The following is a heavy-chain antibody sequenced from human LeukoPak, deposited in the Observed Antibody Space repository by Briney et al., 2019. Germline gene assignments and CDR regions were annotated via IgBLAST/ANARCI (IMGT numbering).Heavy chain of an antibody. Sequence: SETLSLTCTVSGGSISSGGYYWSWIRQHPGKGLEWIGYIYYSGSTNYNPSLKSRVTISVDKSKNQFSLKLSSVTAADTAVYYCAALGEGITIFGVVHPPVGAFDIWGQGTMVTVSS. J-gene: IGHJ3*02. CDR2: IYYSGST. CDR1: GGSISSGGYY. CDR3: AALGEGITIFGVVHPPVGAFDI. D-gene: IGHD3-3*01. V-gene: IGHV4-31*09.